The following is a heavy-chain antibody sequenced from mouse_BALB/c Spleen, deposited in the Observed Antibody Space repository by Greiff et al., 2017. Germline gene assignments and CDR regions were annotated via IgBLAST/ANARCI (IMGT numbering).Heavy chain of an antibody. V-gene: IGHV5-17*02. CDR2: ISSGSSTI. CDR1: GFTFSSFG. CDR3: ARDDPYYAMDY. Sequence: EVKLVESGGGLVQPGGSRKLSCAASGFTFSSFGMHWVRQAPEKGLEWVAYISSGSSTIYYADTVKGRFTISRDNPKNTLFLQMTSLRSEDTAMYYCARDDPYYAMDYWGQGTSVTVSS. J-gene: IGHJ4*01.